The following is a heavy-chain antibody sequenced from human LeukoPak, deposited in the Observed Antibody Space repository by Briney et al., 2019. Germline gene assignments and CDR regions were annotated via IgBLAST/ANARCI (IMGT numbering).Heavy chain of an antibody. CDR2: INQDGSEI. J-gene: IGHJ2*01. CDR3: ARDKGGMIVVRTKTCYFYL. D-gene: IGHD3-22*01. V-gene: IGHV3-7*01. Sequence: PGGSLRLSCAASGFTFSNYWMSWVRQAPGKGLEWLANINQDGSEIYYVDSVKGRFTISRDNGKNSLYLQINSLRGDDTALYYCARDKGGMIVVRTKTCYFYLWGRGTLVTLSS. CDR1: GFTFSNYW.